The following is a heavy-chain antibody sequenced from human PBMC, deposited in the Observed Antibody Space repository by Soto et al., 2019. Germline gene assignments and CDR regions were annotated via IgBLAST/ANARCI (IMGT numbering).Heavy chain of an antibody. V-gene: IGHV3-72*01. D-gene: IGHD3-22*01. CDR3: VRATYFSDSSGYTRCLDY. CDR2: SRDKPQGYST. Sequence: GGSLRLSCAGSGFTLSDHCIDWVRQAPGKGLEWVGRSRDKPQGYSTAYAASVKGRFTTSRDESKNSAYLQMNSLKTEDTAVYYCVRATYFSDSSGYTRCLDYWGQGTLVTVSS. CDR1: GFTLSDHC. J-gene: IGHJ4*02.